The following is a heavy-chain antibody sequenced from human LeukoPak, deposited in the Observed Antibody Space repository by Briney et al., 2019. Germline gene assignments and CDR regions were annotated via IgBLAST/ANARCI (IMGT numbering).Heavy chain of an antibody. CDR3: AREVVGATSGDY. CDR2: ISRSSSYI. V-gene: IGHV3-21*01. J-gene: IGHJ4*02. D-gene: IGHD1-26*01. Sequence: GGSLRLSCAASGFTFSSYSMNWVRQAPGKGLEWVSSISRSSSYIYYADSVKGRFTVSRDNAKNSLYLQMNSLRAEDTAMYYCAREVVGATSGDYWGQETLVTVSS. CDR1: GFTFSSYS.